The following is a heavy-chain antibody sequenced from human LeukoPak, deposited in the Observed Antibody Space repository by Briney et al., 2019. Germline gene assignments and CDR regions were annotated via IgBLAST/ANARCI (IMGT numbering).Heavy chain of an antibody. D-gene: IGHD5-12*01. V-gene: IGHV3-23*01. CDR1: GFTFTNAW. J-gene: IGHJ4*02. CDR3: AKGFSGYVAAGTGIDY. CDR2: ISGSGGST. Sequence: GGSLRLSCAASGFTFTNAWMSWVRQAPGKGLEWVSAISGSGGSTYYADSVKGRFTISRDNSKNTLYLQMNSLRAEDTAVYYCAKGFSGYVAAGTGIDYWGQGTLVTVSS.